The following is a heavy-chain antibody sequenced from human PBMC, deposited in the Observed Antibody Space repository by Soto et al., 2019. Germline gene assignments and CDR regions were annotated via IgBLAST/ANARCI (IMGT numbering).Heavy chain of an antibody. D-gene: IGHD3-22*01. Sequence: DVQLEESGGGLVQPGGSLRLSCAGSGFTFSSHWMSWVRQAPGKGLEWVANIKQDGSEKYFVDSVKGRFTISRDNAKNSLYLQLNSPRDDDTAVYYCARVVSLYFYDSTGWRDFDLWGRGTLVTVSS. CDR1: GFTFSSHW. J-gene: IGHJ2*01. CDR3: ARVVSLYFYDSTGWRDFDL. CDR2: IKQDGSEK. V-gene: IGHV3-7*01.